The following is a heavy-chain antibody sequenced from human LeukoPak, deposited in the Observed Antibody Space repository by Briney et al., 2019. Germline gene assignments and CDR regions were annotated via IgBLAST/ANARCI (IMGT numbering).Heavy chain of an antibody. CDR1: GYTFTSYG. D-gene: IGHD6-13*01. CDR2: ISAYNGNT. J-gene: IGHJ5*01. CDR3: ARDFNPAGYSSSWYDF. Sequence: ASVKVSCKAPGYTFTSYGISWVRQAPGQGLEWMGWISAYNGNTNYAQKLQGRVTMTTDTSTSTAYMELRSLRSDDTAVYYCARDFNPAGYSSSWYDFWGQGTLVTVSS. V-gene: IGHV1-18*01.